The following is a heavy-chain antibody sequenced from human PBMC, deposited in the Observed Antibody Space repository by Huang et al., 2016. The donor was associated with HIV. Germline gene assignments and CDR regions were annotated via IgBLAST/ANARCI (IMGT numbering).Heavy chain of an antibody. CDR2: IYTSGNP. CDR3: ARDQQSPYYDVLTASLFYYYYGMDV. J-gene: IGHJ6*02. CDR1: GGSISGYS. D-gene: IGHD3-9*01. V-gene: IGHV4-4*07. Sequence: QVQLQESGPGLVKPSETLSLICTVSGGSISGYSWSWIRQPAGKGLAWLGHIYTSGNPHYNPPLKRRVTRSVDTSKNHFYLKRSSVTAADTAVYYCARDQQSPYYDVLTASLFYYYYGMDVWGQGTTVTVSS.